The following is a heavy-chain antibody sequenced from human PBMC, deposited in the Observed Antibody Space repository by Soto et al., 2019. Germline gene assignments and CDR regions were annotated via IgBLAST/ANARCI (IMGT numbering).Heavy chain of an antibody. Sequence: PSETLSLTCTVSGGSISSYYWSWIRQPPGKGLEWIGYIYYSGSTNYNPSLKSRVTISVDTSKNQFSLKLSSVTAADTAVYYCARHSYYYDSSGYYDAWGQGTLVTVSS. CDR2: IYYSGST. D-gene: IGHD3-22*01. CDR3: ARHSYYYDSSGYYDA. CDR1: GGSISSYY. V-gene: IGHV4-59*08. J-gene: IGHJ4*02.